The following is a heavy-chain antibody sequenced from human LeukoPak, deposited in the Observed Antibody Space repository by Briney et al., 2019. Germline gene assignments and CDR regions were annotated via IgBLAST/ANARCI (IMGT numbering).Heavy chain of an antibody. CDR3: ARVGYSSSWSPSDY. CDR2: ISWNSGSI. Sequence: SLRLSCAASGFTFDDYAMHWVRQAPGKGLEWVSGISWNSGSIGYAVSVKGRFSISRDNAKNSLYLQMNSLRAEDTAVYYCARVGYSSSWSPSDYWGQGALVTVSS. V-gene: IGHV3-9*01. J-gene: IGHJ4*02. CDR1: GFTFDDYA. D-gene: IGHD6-13*01.